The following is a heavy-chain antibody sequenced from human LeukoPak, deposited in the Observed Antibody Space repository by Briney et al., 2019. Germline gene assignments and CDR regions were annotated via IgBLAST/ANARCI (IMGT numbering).Heavy chain of an antibody. Sequence: SETLSLTCAVYGGSFSGYYWSWICQPPGKGLEWIGEINHSGSTNYNPSLKSRVTISVDTSKNQFSLKLSSVTAADTAVYYCARGYRYWGQGTLVTVSS. CDR3: ARGYRY. CDR2: INHSGST. V-gene: IGHV4-34*01. CDR1: GGSFSGYY. D-gene: IGHD3-16*02. J-gene: IGHJ4*02.